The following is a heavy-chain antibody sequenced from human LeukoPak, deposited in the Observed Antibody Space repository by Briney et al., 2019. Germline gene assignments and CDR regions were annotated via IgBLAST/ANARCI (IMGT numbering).Heavy chain of an antibody. Sequence: GGSLRLSCAASGFTVITNDMTWVRQAPGKGLEWVSVLYSDGNTKYADSVQGRFTISRDNSKNTLYLEMNSLRPDDTAVYYCARGVEPLAANTLAYWGQGTLVTVSS. V-gene: IGHV3-53*01. CDR1: GFTVITND. D-gene: IGHD1-14*01. CDR2: LYSDGNT. CDR3: ARGVEPLAANTLAY. J-gene: IGHJ4*02.